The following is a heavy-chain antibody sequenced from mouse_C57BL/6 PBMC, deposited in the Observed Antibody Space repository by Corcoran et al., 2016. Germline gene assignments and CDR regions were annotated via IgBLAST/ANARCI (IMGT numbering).Heavy chain of an antibody. D-gene: IGHD1-1*01. Sequence: QIQLVQSGPELMKPGETVKISCKASGYTFTEYPMHCVKQAPGKGFKWMGMIYTDTGEPTYAEKFKGRLSFSLETSASTDNLQINNRKNDDTATYFCVKYYGNRGYIDYLGQGTTLTVSS. V-gene: IGHV9-1*01. CDR1: GYTFTEYP. J-gene: IGHJ2*01. CDR3: VKYYGNRGYIDY. CDR2: IYTDTGEP.